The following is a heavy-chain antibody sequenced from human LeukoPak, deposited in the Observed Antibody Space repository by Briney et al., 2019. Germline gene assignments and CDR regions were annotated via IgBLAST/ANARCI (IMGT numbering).Heavy chain of an antibody. CDR3: ARHNPPRPIDY. CDR2: IYYSGST. D-gene: IGHD6-6*01. J-gene: IGHJ4*02. CDR1: GGSISSGGYY. V-gene: IGHV4-31*03. Sequence: SEPLSLTCTVSGGSISSGGYYWSWIRQHPGKGLEWIGYIYYSGSTYYNPSVKSRVTISVDTSKIQFSLKLSSVTAADTAVYYCARHNPPRPIDYWGQGTLVTVSS.